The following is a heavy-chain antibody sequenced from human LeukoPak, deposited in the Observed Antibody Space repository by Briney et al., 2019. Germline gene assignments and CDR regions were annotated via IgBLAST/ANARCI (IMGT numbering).Heavy chain of an antibody. J-gene: IGHJ3*02. CDR1: GGSFSGYY. D-gene: IGHD6-13*01. CDR3: ARLRRRNYYSSSPDAFDI. Sequence: PSETLSLTCAVYGGSFSGYYWSWIRQPPGKGLEWIGEINHSGSTNYNPPLKSRVTISVDTSKNQFSLKLSSVTAADTAVYYCARLRRRNYYSSSPDAFDIWGQGTMVTVSS. V-gene: IGHV4-34*01. CDR2: INHSGST.